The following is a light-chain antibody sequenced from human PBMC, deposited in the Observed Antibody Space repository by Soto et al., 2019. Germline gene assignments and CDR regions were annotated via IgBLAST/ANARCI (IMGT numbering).Light chain of an antibody. J-gene: IGLJ1*01. V-gene: IGLV2-8*01. CDR1: SSDVGAYNF. Sequence: QSALTQPPSASGSPGQSVTISCTGTSSDVGAYNFVSWYQQHPGKAPKFIIYDVTERPSGVPDRFSGSKSGNTASLTVSGLQAEDEADYYCSSYAGSNFYVFGTGTQLTVL. CDR2: DVT. CDR3: SSYAGSNFYV.